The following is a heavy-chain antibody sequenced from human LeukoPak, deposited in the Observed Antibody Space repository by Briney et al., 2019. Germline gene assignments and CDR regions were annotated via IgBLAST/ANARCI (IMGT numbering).Heavy chain of an antibody. J-gene: IGHJ6*02. Sequence: SETLSLTCTASGGSISSDYWSWIRQPPGKGLEWIGYIYYSGSTNYNPSLKSRATISVDTSKKQFSLKLSSVTAADTAVYYCARRSMVRTVGYYYGMDVWGQGTTVTVSS. D-gene: IGHD4/OR15-4a*01. CDR3: ARRSMVRTVGYYYGMDV. CDR1: GGSISSDY. V-gene: IGHV4-59*08. CDR2: IYYSGST.